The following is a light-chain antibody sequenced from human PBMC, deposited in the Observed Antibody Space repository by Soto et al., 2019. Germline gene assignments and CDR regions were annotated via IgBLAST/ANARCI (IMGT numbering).Light chain of an antibody. V-gene: IGKV3D-20*02. J-gene: IGKJ4*01. CDR1: QSVSTNY. CDR3: QQRSNWPPSLT. CDR2: RAS. Sequence: EIVLTQSPGTLSLSPGERATLSCRASQSVSTNYLAWYQQKPGQAPKVLIYRASSRATGVPDRFSGNGSGTDFTLTITRLEPEDFAVYYCQQRSNWPPSLTFGGGTKVDIK.